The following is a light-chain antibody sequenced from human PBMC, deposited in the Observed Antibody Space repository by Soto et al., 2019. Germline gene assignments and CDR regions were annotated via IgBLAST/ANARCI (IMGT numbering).Light chain of an antibody. CDR3: QQYNSYSPT. Sequence: EIQVTHSPTTLAASVGFRCIITCLASQSIRSWLDWYQKKKGKAAKLLIYDASSLESGVPSRLRGSGSGTEFTITISSLKNDDFATYSCQQYNSYSPTFGHGTKVDIK. V-gene: IGKV1-5*01. J-gene: IGKJ1*01. CDR1: QSIRSW. CDR2: DAS.